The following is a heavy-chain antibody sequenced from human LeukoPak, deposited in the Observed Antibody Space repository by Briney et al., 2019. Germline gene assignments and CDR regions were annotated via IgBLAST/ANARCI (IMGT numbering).Heavy chain of an antibody. V-gene: IGHV4-59*01. CDR2: IYYSGST. CDR3: AREEGDYYGSGSYYRGNWFDP. J-gene: IGHJ5*02. Sequence: SETLSLTCTVSGGSISSYYWSWIRQPPGKGLEGIGYIYYSGSTNYNPSLKSRGTISVDTSKNQFSLKLRSVTAADTAVCYCAREEGDYYGSGSYYRGNWFDPWGQGTLVTVSS. CDR1: GGSISSYY. D-gene: IGHD3-10*01.